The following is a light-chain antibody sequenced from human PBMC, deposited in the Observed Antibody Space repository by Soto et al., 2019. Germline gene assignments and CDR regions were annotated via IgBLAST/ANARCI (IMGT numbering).Light chain of an antibody. CDR2: KAS. J-gene: IGKJ2*01. V-gene: IGKV1-5*03. CDR3: QQYDSYSPYT. CDR1: QTISSS. Sequence: QMTQFHPTLSAARGDRVTITCRASQTISSSLAGYQQKPGKAPKLLIYKASTLETGVPSRFSGSGSGTEFTLTSSSLQPDDFATYYCQQYDSYSPYTFGQGTMLQIK.